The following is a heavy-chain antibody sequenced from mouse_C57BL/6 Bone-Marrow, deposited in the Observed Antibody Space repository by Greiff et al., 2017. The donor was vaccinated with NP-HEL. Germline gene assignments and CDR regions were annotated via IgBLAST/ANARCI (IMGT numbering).Heavy chain of an antibody. Sequence: QVQLQQSGPELVKPGASVKISCKASGYAFSSSWMNWVKQRPGKGLEWIGRIYPGDGDTNYNGKFKGKATLTADKSSSTAYMRLRSLTSEDSAVYFCARDLRFITTVVGGYYFDYWGQGTTLTVSS. CDR3: ARDLRFITTVVGGYYFDY. V-gene: IGHV1-82*01. CDR2: IYPGDGDT. CDR1: GYAFSSSW. J-gene: IGHJ2*01. D-gene: IGHD1-1*01.